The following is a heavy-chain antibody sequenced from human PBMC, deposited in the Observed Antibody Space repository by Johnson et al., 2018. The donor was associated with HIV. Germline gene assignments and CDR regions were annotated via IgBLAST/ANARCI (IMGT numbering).Heavy chain of an antibody. J-gene: IGHJ3*01. CDR2: IFSVGNT. CDR3: ARDGRDLVTRGGFDV. D-gene: IGHD5-18*01. Sequence: VQLVASGGGLVQSGESLRLSCAASGITVNTNYMSWVRRAPGKGLEWVSVIFSVGNTYYADSVSGLFTISRDNSRNMLYLQMNSLRPEDTAVYYCARDGRDLVTRGGFDVWGPGTVVTVSS. CDR1: GITVNTNY. V-gene: IGHV3-66*02.